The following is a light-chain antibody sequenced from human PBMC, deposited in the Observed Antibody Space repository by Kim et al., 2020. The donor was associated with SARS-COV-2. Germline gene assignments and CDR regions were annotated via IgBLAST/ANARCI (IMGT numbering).Light chain of an antibody. CDR3: QQYNKWPRT. CDR2: GAS. Sequence: DIVMTQSPATLSVSPGERATLSCRASQSVSSTLAWYQQKPGQPPRLLIYGASTRATGIPARFSGSGSGTEFTLTISSLQSEDFAVYYCQQYNKWPRTFGQGTKVEIK. J-gene: IGKJ1*01. CDR1: QSVSST. V-gene: IGKV3-15*01.